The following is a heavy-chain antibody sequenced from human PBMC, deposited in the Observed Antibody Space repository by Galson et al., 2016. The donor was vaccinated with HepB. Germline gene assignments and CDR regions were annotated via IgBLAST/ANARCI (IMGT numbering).Heavy chain of an antibody. CDR2: ISWNSGSV. D-gene: IGHD5-18*01. CDR1: GFTFDDYG. V-gene: IGHV3-9*01. CDR3: AKDVGTGGYAPGYYYGVDV. J-gene: IGHJ6*02. Sequence: SLRLSCAASGFTFDDYGMHWVRQAPGMGPKWVSGISWNSGSVGYADSVKGRFPISRDNAKNSLFLQMNSLRTEDTAFYYCAKDVGTGGYAPGYYYGVDVWGQGTTVTVSS.